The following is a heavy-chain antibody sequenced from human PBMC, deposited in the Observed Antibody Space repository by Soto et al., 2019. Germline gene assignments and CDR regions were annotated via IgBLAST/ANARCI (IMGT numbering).Heavy chain of an antibody. CDR3: AEEYYDSSGYPPSRSYYYGMDV. D-gene: IGHD3-22*01. J-gene: IGHJ6*02. CDR2: IIPIFGTA. CDR1: GGTFSSYA. V-gene: IGHV1-69*13. Sequence: SVKVSCKASGGTFSSYAISWVRQAPGQGLEWMGGIIPIFGTANYAQKFQGRVTITADESTSTAYMELSSLRSEDTAVYYCAEEYYDSSGYPPSRSYYYGMDVWGQGTTVTVSS.